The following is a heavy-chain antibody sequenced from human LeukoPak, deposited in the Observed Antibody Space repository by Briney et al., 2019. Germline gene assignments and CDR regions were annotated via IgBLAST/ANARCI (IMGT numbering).Heavy chain of an antibody. CDR3: ARDLTYGDTNWFDP. D-gene: IGHD4-17*01. V-gene: IGHV3-21*01. J-gene: IGHJ5*02. Sequence: GGSLRLSCAASGFTFSSYSMNWVRQAPGKGLEWVSSISSSSSYIYYADSVKGRFTISRDNAKNSLYLQMNSLRAEDTAVYYCARDLTYGDTNWFDPWGQGTLVTVSS. CDR1: GFTFSSYS. CDR2: ISSSSSYI.